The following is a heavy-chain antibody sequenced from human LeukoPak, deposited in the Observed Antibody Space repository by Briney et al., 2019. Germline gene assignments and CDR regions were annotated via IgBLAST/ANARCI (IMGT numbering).Heavy chain of an antibody. CDR1: GGSISSYY. J-gene: IGHJ4*02. CDR3: AREKLGFDY. V-gene: IGHV4-59*01. Sequence: ASETLSLTCTVSGGSISSYYWSWIRQPPGKGLEWIGYIYYSESTNYNPSLKSRVTISVDTSKNQFSLKLSSVTAADTAVYYCAREKLGFDYWGQGTLVTVSS. D-gene: IGHD7-27*01. CDR2: IYYSEST.